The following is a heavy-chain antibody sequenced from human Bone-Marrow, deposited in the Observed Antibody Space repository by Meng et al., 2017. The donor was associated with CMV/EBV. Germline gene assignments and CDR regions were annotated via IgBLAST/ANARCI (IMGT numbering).Heavy chain of an antibody. D-gene: IGHD6-6*01. J-gene: IGHJ4*02. CDR1: GFTISSNY. CDR2: IYSGGST. CDR3: AGSIAAHSYGDY. Sequence: GESLKISCAASGFTISSNYMSWVRQSPGKGLEWVSVIYSGGSTDYADSVRGRFTISRDNSKNTLYLQMNSLRVEDTAVYYCAGSIAAHSYGDYWGQGTLVTVSS. V-gene: IGHV3-53*01.